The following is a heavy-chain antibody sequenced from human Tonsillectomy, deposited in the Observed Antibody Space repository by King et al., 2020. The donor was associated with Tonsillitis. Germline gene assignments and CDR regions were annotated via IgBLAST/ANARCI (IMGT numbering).Heavy chain of an antibody. J-gene: IGHJ4*02. V-gene: IGHV3-23*04. Sequence: VRLVESGGGLVQPGGSLRLSCAASGFTFSSYAMSWVRQAPGKGLEWVSGISGSGGSTYYADSVKGRFTISRDNSKNTLYLQVNSLRAEDTAVYYCAKDYYYASGSCFGYWGQGTLVTVSS. CDR2: ISGSGGST. D-gene: IGHD3-10*01. CDR1: GFTFSSYA. CDR3: AKDYYYASGSCFGY.